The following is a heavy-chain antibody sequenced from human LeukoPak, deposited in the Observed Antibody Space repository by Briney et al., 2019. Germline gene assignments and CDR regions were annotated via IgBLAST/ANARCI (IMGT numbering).Heavy chain of an antibody. V-gene: IGHV3-30-3*01. Sequence: GGSLRLSCAASGFTFSSYAMHWVRQAPGKGLEWVAVISYDGSNKYYADSVKGRFTISRDNSKNSLYLQMNSLRAEDTAVYYCARGGNYGSGSYLHYYYGMDVWGQGTTVTVSS. CDR2: ISYDGSNK. J-gene: IGHJ6*02. CDR3: ARGGNYGSGSYLHYYYGMDV. D-gene: IGHD3-10*01. CDR1: GFTFSSYA.